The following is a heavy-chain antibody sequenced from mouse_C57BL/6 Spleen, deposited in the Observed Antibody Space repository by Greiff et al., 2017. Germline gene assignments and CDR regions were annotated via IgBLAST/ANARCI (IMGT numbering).Heavy chain of an antibody. CDR1: GFTFSSYA. CDR2: ISDGGSYT. Sequence: EVKLMESGGGLVKPGGSLKLSCAASGFTFSSYAMSWVRQTPEKRLEWVATISDGGSYTYYPDNVKGRFTISRDNAKNNLYLQMSHLKSEDTAMYYCARDTGNYGGYFDVWGTGTTVTVSS. CDR3: ARDTGNYGGYFDV. D-gene: IGHD2-4*01. J-gene: IGHJ1*03. V-gene: IGHV5-4*01.